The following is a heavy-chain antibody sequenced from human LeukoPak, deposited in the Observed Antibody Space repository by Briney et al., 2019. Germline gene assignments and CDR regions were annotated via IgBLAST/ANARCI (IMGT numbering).Heavy chain of an antibody. CDR3: ARYPWTVTPYFDL. D-gene: IGHD4-17*01. CDR2: IYYSGST. J-gene: IGHJ2*01. V-gene: IGHV4-39*06. CDR1: GGSISSSSYY. Sequence: SETLSLTCTVSGGSISSSSYYWGWIRQPPGKGLEWIGSIYYSGSTYYNPSLKSRVIISVDTSKNQFPLRLTSVTAADTAVYYCARYPWTVTPYFDLWGRGTLVTVSS.